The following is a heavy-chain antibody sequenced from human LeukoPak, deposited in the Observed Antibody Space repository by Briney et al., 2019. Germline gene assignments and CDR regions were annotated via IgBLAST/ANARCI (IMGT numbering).Heavy chain of an antibody. CDR3: AKELYYDSSGYSDY. CDR2: ISGSGGST. CDR1: GFTFSSYS. D-gene: IGHD3-22*01. V-gene: IGHV3-23*01. J-gene: IGHJ4*02. Sequence: PGGSLRLSCAASGFTFSSYSMSWVRQAPGKGLEWVSAISGSGGSTYYADSVKGRFTISRDNSKNTLYLQMNSLRAEDTAVYYCAKELYYDSSGYSDYWGQGTLVTVSS.